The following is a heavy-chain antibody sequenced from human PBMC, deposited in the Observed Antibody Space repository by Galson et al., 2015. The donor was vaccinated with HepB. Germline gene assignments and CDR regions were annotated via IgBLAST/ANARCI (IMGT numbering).Heavy chain of an antibody. Sequence: SLRLSCAASGFTFSNYGMHWVRQAPGKGLEWVVVISHDGSSKYYADSVKGRFTISRDNSRNTLDLQMDSLGPEDTAIYYCVKARRGGGNCFYFQSWGQGTLVTVSS. CDR1: GFTFSNYG. J-gene: IGHJ4*02. CDR2: ISHDGSSK. V-gene: IGHV3-30*18. D-gene: IGHD2-15*01. CDR3: VKARRGGGNCFYFQS.